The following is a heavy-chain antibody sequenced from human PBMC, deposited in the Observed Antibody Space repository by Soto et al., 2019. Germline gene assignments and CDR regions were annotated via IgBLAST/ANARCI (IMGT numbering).Heavy chain of an antibody. Sequence: LSLTCAVSGGSISSGGYSWSWIRQSAGKGLEWIGRIYSTGTTNFNPSLKSRLTMSMDMSKNQVSLNLTSVTAADTAVYYCVRDRADFSSTYYHYFSVWGRGTLVTVSS. V-gene: IGHV4-61*02. CDR1: GGSISSGGYS. CDR2: IYSTGTT. J-gene: IGHJ2*01. CDR3: VRDRADFSSTYYHYFSV. D-gene: IGHD6-13*01.